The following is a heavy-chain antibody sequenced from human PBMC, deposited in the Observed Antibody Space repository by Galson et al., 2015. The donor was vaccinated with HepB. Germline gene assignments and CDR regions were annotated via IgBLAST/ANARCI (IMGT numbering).Heavy chain of an antibody. CDR3: AKVAILGATPHYFDY. CDR1: GFTFSTYW. CDR2: IKQDGSEK. Sequence: SLRLSCAASGFTFSTYWMSWVRQAPGKGLEWVANIKQDGSEKYYVDSVKGRFTISRDSSSNTVFLLMTSLRVDDTAVYYCAKVAILGATPHYFDYLGQGTLVTVSS. J-gene: IGHJ4*02. D-gene: IGHD3-16*01. V-gene: IGHV3-7*03.